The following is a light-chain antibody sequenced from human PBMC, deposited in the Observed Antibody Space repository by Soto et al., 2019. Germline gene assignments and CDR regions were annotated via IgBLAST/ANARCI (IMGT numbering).Light chain of an antibody. Sequence: QSVLTQPASVSGSPGQSITISCTGTSSDVGGYNYVSWYQQNPGKAPKLMIYEVGNRPSGVSNRFSGSKSGNTASLTISGLQAEDEADYYCASWDDNLNGGVFGGGTKLTVL. V-gene: IGLV2-14*01. CDR3: ASWDDNLNGGV. CDR1: SSDVGGYNY. J-gene: IGLJ3*02. CDR2: EVG.